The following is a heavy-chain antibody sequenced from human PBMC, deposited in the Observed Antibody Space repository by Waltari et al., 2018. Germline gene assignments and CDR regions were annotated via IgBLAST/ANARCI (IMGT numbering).Heavy chain of an antibody. J-gene: IGHJ6*03. CDR2: IRYDGSNK. CDR3: AKLKGQLVSYYYYYYMDV. D-gene: IGHD6-13*01. V-gene: IGHV3-30*02. CDR1: GFTFSSYG. Sequence: QVQLVESGGGVVQPGGSLRLSCAASGFTFSSYGMHWVRQAPGKGLEWVAFIRYDGSNKYYADSVKGRFTISRDNSKNTLYLQMNSLRAEDTAVYYCAKLKGQLVSYYYYYYMDVWGKGTTVTVSS.